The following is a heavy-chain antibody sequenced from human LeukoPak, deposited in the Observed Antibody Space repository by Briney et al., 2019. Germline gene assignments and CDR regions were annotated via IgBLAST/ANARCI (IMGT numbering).Heavy chain of an antibody. V-gene: IGHV3-23*01. Sequence: GGSLRLSCAASGFTFSSNAMSWVRQAPGKGLEWVSAQTGTGGTTYYADSVKGRFTISRDNSKNTLYLQMNSLRAEDTAVYYCVKAIGSGAYYRPDYWGQGTLVTVSS. D-gene: IGHD3-10*01. CDR3: VKAIGSGAYYRPDY. CDR2: QTGTGGTT. J-gene: IGHJ4*02. CDR1: GFTFSSNA.